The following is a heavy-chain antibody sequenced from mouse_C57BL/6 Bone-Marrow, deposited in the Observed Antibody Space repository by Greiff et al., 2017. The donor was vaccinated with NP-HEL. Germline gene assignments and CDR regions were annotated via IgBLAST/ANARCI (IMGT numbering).Heavy chain of an antibody. V-gene: IGHV14-4*01. Sequence: VHVKQSGAELVRPGASVKLSCTASGFNIKDDYMHWVKQRPEHGLEWIGWIDPENGDTEYASKFQGKATITADTSSNTAYLQLSSLTSEDTAVYYCTTAYYDYDWYFDVWGTGTTVTVSS. J-gene: IGHJ1*03. CDR3: TTAYYDYDWYFDV. CDR1: GFNIKDDY. CDR2: IDPENGDT. D-gene: IGHD2-4*01.